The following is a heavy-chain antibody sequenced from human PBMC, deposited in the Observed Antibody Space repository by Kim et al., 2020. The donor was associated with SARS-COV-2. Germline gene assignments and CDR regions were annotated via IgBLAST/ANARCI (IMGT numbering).Heavy chain of an antibody. CDR2: FDPEDGET. Sequence: ASVKVSCKVSGYTLTELSMHWVRQAPGKGLEWMGGFDPEDGETIYAQKIQGRVTMTEDTTTDTAYMELSSLRSEDTAVYYCATGAAVAAAYYYYYGMDVWGQETTVTVSS. D-gene: IGHD6-19*01. CDR3: ATGAAVAAAYYYYYGMDV. CDR1: GYTLTELS. J-gene: IGHJ6*02. V-gene: IGHV1-24*01.